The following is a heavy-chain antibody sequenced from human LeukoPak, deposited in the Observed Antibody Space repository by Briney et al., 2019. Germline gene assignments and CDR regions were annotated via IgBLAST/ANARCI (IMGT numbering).Heavy chain of an antibody. D-gene: IGHD7-27*01. J-gene: IGHJ4*02. Sequence: GGTLRLSCAASGLTFSSYSMNWVRQAPGKGLEWVSRINGDGSSIAYADSVKGRFAISRDNTKNTLYLQMNSLRAEDTAVYYCARDLNWGASDYWGQGTLVTVSS. CDR3: ARDLNWGASDY. CDR2: INGDGSSI. CDR1: GLTFSSYS. V-gene: IGHV3-74*01.